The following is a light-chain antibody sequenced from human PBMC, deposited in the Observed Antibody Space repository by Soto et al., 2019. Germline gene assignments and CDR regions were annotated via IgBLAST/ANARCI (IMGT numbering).Light chain of an antibody. Sequence: EIVLTQSPGTLSSSPGERDTLSGCASESVTKNFLAWYQQKPGQSPILLMYGADYRPTGIPDSFSGRGSGADFTLTISSMEPEDFAVYYCQQYGNSPVTVGPGTTVDVK. CDR2: GAD. V-gene: IGKV3-20*01. CDR3: QQYGNSPVT. CDR1: ESVTKNF. J-gene: IGKJ3*01.